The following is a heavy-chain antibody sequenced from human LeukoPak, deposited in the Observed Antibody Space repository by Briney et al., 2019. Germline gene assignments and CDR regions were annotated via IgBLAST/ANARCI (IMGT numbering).Heavy chain of an antibody. V-gene: IGHV4-39*01. CDR1: GGSISSSSYY. CDR2: IYYSGST. D-gene: IGHD6-13*01. Sequence: SETLSLTCTVSGGSISSSSYYWGWIRQPPGEGLEWIGSIYYSGSTYYNPSLKSQVTMSVDTSKNQFSLKLNSVTAADTAVYYCARQVRAAAGYGMDVWGQGTTVTVSS. CDR3: ARQVRAAAGYGMDV. J-gene: IGHJ6*02.